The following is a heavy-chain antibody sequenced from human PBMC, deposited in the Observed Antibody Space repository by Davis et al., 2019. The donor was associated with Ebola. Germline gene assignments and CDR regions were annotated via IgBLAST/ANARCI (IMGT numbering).Heavy chain of an antibody. V-gene: IGHV5-51*01. CDR2: IYPGDSDT. CDR1: GYTFTSYW. CDR3: ARHTRYFDWLSAEDYSYYYGMDV. D-gene: IGHD3-9*01. Sequence: GGSLKLSCQGSGYTFTSYWIGWVRQMPGKGLEWMGIIYPGDSDTRYSPSFQGQVTISADKSISTAYLQWSSLKASDTAMYYCARHTRYFDWLSAEDYSYYYGMDVWGQGTTVTVSS. J-gene: IGHJ6*02.